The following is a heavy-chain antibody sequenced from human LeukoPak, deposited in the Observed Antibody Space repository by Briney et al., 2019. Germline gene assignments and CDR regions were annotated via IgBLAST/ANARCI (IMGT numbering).Heavy chain of an antibody. CDR2: IYYSGSA. J-gene: IGHJ4*02. D-gene: IGHD1-26*01. V-gene: IGHV4-30-4*01. CDR1: GGSISSGDYY. Sequence: SQTLSLTCTVSGGSISSGDYYWSWIRQPPGKGLEWIGYIYYSGSAYYNPSLKSRVTISVDTSKNQFSLKLSSVTAADTAVYYCAREPNRSYGKGANYFDYWGQGTLVTVSS. CDR3: AREPNRSYGKGANYFDY.